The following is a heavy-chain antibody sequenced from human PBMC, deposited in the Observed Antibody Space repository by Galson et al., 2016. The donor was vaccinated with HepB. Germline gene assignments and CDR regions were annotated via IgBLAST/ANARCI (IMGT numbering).Heavy chain of an antibody. CDR1: GFTFSSYG. CDR3: ASDCHYGSGSYWSTFSSKYNYYGMDG. D-gene: IGHD3-10*01. J-gene: IGHJ6*02. CDR2: IWHDGSNK. Sequence: SLRLSCAASGFTFSSYGMQWVRQAPGRGLEWVAVIWHDGSNKYYADSVKGRFTISRDNSKNTLYLQLNSLRAEDTAVYYCASDCHYGSGSYWSTFSSKYNYYGMDGWGQGTTVTVSS. V-gene: IGHV3-33*01.